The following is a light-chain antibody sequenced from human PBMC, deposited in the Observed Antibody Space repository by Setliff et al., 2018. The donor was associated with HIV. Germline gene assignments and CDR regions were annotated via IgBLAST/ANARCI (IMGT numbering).Light chain of an antibody. CDR3: AAWDDSLKGWV. CDR1: TSNIGHNT. J-gene: IGLJ3*02. Sequence: QSVLTQSPSASGTPGQGVTISCSGSTSNIGHNTVNWYQQLPGTAPKLLIHSNIERPSGVPERFSGSKSGTSASLAISGLQPEDEAYYYCAAWDDSLKGWVFGGGTKGTVL. CDR2: SNI. V-gene: IGLV1-44*01.